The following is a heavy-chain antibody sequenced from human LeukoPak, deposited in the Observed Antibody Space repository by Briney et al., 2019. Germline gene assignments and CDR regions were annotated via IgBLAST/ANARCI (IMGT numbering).Heavy chain of an antibody. CDR2: IYYSGST. CDR1: GGSISSGDYY. Sequence: SQTLSLTCTVSGGSISSGDYYWSWIRQPPGKGLEWIGYIYYSGSTYYNPSLKSRVTISVDTSKNQFSLKLSTVTAADTAVYYCATGAHYYYYGMDVRGQGTTVTVSS. V-gene: IGHV4-30-4*01. CDR3: ATGAHYYYYGMDV. D-gene: IGHD1-14*01. J-gene: IGHJ6*02.